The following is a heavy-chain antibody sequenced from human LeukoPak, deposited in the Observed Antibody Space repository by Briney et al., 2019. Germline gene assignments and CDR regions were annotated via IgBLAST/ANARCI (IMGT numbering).Heavy chain of an antibody. D-gene: IGHD6-19*01. J-gene: IGHJ4*02. CDR1: GGSISSYY. V-gene: IGHV4-59*12. Sequence: SETLSLTCTVSGGSISSYYWSWIRQPPGKGLEWIGYIYYSGSTNYNPSLKSRVTISVDTSKNQFSLKLSSVTAADTAVYYCARGPWSSGWRGAVWYFDYWGQGTLVTVSS. CDR2: IYYSGST. CDR3: ARGPWSSGWRGAVWYFDY.